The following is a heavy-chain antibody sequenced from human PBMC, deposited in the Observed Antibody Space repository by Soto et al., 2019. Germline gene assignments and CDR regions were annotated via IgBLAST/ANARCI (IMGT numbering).Heavy chain of an antibody. CDR3: ARPSPTTDAFDI. J-gene: IGHJ3*02. Sequence: PGESLKISCESSGYTFANYWIGWVRQVPGKGLEWVAIIYPSDSRTIYSPSFQGQVTISADKSISTAYLQWSSLKASDTAMYYCARPSPTTDAFDIWGQGTMVTVSS. CDR1: GYTFANYW. CDR2: IYPSDSRT. D-gene: IGHD1-26*01. V-gene: IGHV5-51*01.